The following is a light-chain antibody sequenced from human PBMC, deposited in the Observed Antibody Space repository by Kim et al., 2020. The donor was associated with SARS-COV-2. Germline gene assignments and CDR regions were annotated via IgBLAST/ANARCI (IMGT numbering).Light chain of an antibody. Sequence: ELTQPPSASGTPGQRVTISCSGSSSNIGSYVVNWYQQLPGTAPRLLIYSNSQRPSGVPDRFSGSKSGTSASLAISGLQSEDEADYYCAAWDDSLNGRMFGGGTKVTVL. V-gene: IGLV1-44*01. CDR3: AAWDDSLNGRM. J-gene: IGLJ3*02. CDR2: SNS. CDR1: SSNIGSYV.